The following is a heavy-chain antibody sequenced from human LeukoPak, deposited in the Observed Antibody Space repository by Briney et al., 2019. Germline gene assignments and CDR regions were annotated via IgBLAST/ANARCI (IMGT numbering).Heavy chain of an antibody. J-gene: IGHJ6*03. D-gene: IGHD3-22*01. Sequence: NSGGSLRLSCAASGFTFSSYSMNCVSQAPGKGLGWVSSIRSSSSYIYYADSVKGRFTISRDNAKKSLYLQMHSLRAEDTAVYYCARDEGMDYYDSSGYYHYYYYMDVWGKGTTVTVSS. CDR3: ARDEGMDYYDSSGYYHYYYYMDV. CDR1: GFTFSSYS. V-gene: IGHV3-21*01. CDR2: IRSSSSYI.